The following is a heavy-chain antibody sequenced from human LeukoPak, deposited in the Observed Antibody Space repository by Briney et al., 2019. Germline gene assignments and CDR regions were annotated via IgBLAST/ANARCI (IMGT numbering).Heavy chain of an antibody. J-gene: IGHJ2*01. CDR3: AREEAGYSSGWYFDL. Sequence: PSETLSLTCTVSGGSVSSGSYYWSWIRQPPGKGLEWIGYIYYSGGTNYNPSLKSRVTISVDTSKNQFSLKLSSVTAADTAVYYCAREEAGYSSGWYFDLWGRGTLVTVSS. CDR2: IYYSGGT. V-gene: IGHV4-61*01. CDR1: GGSVSSGSYY. D-gene: IGHD6-19*01.